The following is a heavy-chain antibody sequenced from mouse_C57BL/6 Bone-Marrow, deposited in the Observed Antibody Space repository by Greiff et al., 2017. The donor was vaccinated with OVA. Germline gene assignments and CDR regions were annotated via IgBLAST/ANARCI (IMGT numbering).Heavy chain of an antibody. CDR3: ASRDGNYAWFAY. CDR1: GYTFTSYW. V-gene: IGHV1-55*01. Sequence: QVQLQQPGAELVKPGASVKMSCKASGYTFTSYWITWVKQRPGQGLEWIGDIYPGSGSTNYNEKFKSKATLTVDTSSSTAYMQLSSLTSEDSAVYYCASRDGNYAWFAYWGQGTLVTVSA. CDR2: IYPGSGST. J-gene: IGHJ3*01. D-gene: IGHD2-1*01.